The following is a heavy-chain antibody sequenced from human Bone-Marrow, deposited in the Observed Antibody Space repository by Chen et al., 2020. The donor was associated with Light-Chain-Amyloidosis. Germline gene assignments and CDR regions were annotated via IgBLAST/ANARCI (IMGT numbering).Heavy chain of an antibody. Sequence: GASVKVSCKASGYTFNTYVIYWVRQAPEQGLEWMGWISAYNGYTNYAQTVQGRVTMTTDTSTNTAYMELRNLRSDDTAVYYCARMVGPYYYDSSGLVYWGQGTLVTVSS. CDR3: ARMVGPYYYDSSGLVY. CDR2: ISAYNGYT. D-gene: IGHD3-22*01. V-gene: IGHV1-18*04. CDR1: GYTFNTYV. J-gene: IGHJ4*02.